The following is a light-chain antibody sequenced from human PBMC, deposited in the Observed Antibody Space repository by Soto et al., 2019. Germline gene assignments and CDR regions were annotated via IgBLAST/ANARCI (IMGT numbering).Light chain of an antibody. CDR3: QQYYSTPPT. V-gene: IGKV4-1*01. J-gene: IGKJ1*01. CDR2: WAS. Sequence: DIVMTQSPDSLAVSLGQSATINCKSSQSVLYSSNNENYLAWYQQKPGQPPRLLIYWASTRESGVPDRFSGSGSGTDFTLTISSLQAEDVAVYYCQQYYSTPPTFGQGTKVDIK. CDR1: QSVLYSSNNENY.